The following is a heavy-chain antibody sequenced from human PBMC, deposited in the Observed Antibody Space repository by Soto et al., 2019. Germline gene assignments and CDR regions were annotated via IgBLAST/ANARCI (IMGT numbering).Heavy chain of an antibody. V-gene: IGHV4-4*07. CDR1: GGSISSYY. CDR2: IYTSGST. CDR3: GRGLSNRKYYDFWSGYHDSAYYYYGMDV. J-gene: IGHJ6*02. D-gene: IGHD3-3*01. Sequence: SETLSLTCTVSGGSISSYYWSWIRQPAGKGLEWIGRIYTSGSTNYNPSLKSRVTMSVDTSKNQFSLKLSSVTAADTAVYYCGRGLSNRKYYDFWSGYHDSAYYYYGMDVWGQGTTVTVSS.